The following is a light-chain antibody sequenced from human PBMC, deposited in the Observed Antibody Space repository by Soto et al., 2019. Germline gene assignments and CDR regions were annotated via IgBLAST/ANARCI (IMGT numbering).Light chain of an antibody. V-gene: IGKV3-11*01. Sequence: EIVLTQSPVTLSLSPGERATLSCRASQSVSSSLAWYQQKAGQPPRLVIYDASNRATGIPARFSGSGAGTEFTLTISSLQPDDFATYYCQQYNSYRVTFGQGTRLEIK. CDR3: QQYNSYRVT. J-gene: IGKJ5*01. CDR1: QSVSSS. CDR2: DAS.